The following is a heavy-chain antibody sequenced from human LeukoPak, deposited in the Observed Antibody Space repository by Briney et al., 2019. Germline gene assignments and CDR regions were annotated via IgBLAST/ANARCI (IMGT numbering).Heavy chain of an antibody. CDR1: GFTFSRYW. D-gene: IGHD6-19*01. J-gene: IGHJ4*02. CDR3: ARGGWDFDY. V-gene: IGHV3-74*01. CDR2: INSDGSST. Sequence: GGSLRLSCAASGFTFSRYWMHWVRQAPGKGLLWVSRINSDGSSTYYADSVKGRFTISRDNAKNSLYLQMNSLRAEDTAVYYCARGGWDFDYWGQGTLVTVSS.